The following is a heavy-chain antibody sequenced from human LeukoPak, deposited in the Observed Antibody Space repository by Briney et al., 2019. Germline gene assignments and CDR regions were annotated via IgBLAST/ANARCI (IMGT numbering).Heavy chain of an antibody. V-gene: IGHV1-2*02. Sequence: ASVKVSCKASGYTFTGYYMHWVRQAPGQGLEWMGWINANSGGTNYAQKFQGRVTMTRDTSISTAYMELSRLRSDDTAVYYCARSSRYNIWTGYPYWGQGTLVTVSP. J-gene: IGHJ4*02. D-gene: IGHD3-9*01. CDR1: GYTFTGYY. CDR2: INANSGGT. CDR3: ARSSRYNIWTGYPY.